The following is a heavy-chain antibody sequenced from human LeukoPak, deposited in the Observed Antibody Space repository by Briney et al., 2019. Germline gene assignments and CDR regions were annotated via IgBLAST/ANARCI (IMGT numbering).Heavy chain of an antibody. V-gene: IGHV3-74*01. J-gene: IGHJ6*03. CDR1: GFTFSSYW. CDR2: ANSDGTGT. CDR3: IRTLIVATSPYMDV. D-gene: IGHD5-12*01. Sequence: GGSLRPSCAASGFTFSSYWMHWVRQAPGKGLVWVSRANSDGTGTTYADSVEGRFTISRDNAKNTVYLQMNSLRAEDTAIYYCIRTLIVATSPYMDVWGKGTTVTVSS.